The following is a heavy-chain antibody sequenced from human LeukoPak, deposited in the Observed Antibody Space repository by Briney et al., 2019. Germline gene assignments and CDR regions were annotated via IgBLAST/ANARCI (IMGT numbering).Heavy chain of an antibody. CDR3: AREGGAY. V-gene: IGHV4-59*01. D-gene: IGHD3-16*01. Sequence: SETLSLTCTVSGGSISSYYWSWIRQPPGKGLEWIGYIYYSGSTNYNPSLKSRVTISVDTSKNQFSLKLSSVTAADTAVYYCAREGGAYWGQGTLVTVSS. CDR1: GGSISSYY. CDR2: IYYSGST. J-gene: IGHJ4*02.